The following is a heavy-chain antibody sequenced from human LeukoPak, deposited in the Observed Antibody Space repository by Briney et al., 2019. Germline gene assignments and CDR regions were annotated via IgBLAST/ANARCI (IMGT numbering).Heavy chain of an antibody. J-gene: IGHJ5*02. D-gene: IGHD6-13*01. Sequence: PSETLSLTCTVSGGSISSYYWSWIRQPAGKGLEWIGRIYTSGSTNYNPSLKSRVTMSVDTSKNQFSPKLSSVTAADTAVYYCARDRGIAAAGPWFDPWGQGTLVTVSP. V-gene: IGHV4-4*07. CDR2: IYTSGST. CDR1: GGSISSYY. CDR3: ARDRGIAAAGPWFDP.